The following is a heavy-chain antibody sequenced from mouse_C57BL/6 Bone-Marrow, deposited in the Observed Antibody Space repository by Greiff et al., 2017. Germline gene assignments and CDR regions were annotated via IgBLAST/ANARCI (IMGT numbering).Heavy chain of an antibody. J-gene: IGHJ4*01. CDR2: IGTGGGT. CDR3: ARKGPCPYYAMDY. V-gene: IGHV2-9-1*01. CDR1: GFSLTSYA. Sequence: VQLQESGPGLVAPSQSLSITCTVSGFSLTSYAISWVRQPPEKGLEWIGVIGTGGGTNYNAAHKSRLSISKDNSKSQVFLKMNSLQTDDTARYYCARKGPCPYYAMDYWGQGTSVTVS.